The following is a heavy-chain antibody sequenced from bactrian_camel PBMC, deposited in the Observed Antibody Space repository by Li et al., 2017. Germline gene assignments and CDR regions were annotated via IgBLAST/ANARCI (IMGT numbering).Heavy chain of an antibody. CDR3: ATEWLTN. Sequence: HVQLVESGGGSVQAGGSLRLSCVASGVPFSRRCMGWCRQAPGKTREAVASINNDAVITYADSGKGRFTISRDNAKNTVFLQMNSLKSEDTALYYCATEWLTNWGQGTQVTVS. CDR1: GVPFSRRC. J-gene: IGHJ4*01. CDR2: INNDAVI. V-gene: IGHV3S53*01. D-gene: IGHD1*01.